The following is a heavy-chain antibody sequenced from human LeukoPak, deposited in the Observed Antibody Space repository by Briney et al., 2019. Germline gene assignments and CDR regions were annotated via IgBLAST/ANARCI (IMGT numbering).Heavy chain of an antibody. D-gene: IGHD6-13*01. CDR1: SDSISTFY. CDR2: IYTSGST. J-gene: IGHJ4*02. Sequence: KASETLSHTCTVFSDSISTFYWSWIRQPAGKGLEWIGHIYTSGSTNYNPSLKSRVTMSVDTSKNQFFLKLSSVTAADTAVYYCARDVVAAVGSFDYWGQGILVTVSS. CDR3: ARDVVAAVGSFDY. V-gene: IGHV4-4*07.